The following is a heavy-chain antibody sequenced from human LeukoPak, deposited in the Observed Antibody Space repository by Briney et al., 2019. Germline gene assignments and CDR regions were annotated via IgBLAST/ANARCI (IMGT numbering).Heavy chain of an antibody. V-gene: IGHV3-23*01. J-gene: IGHJ4*02. CDR3: AKGSSGYPPFDY. CDR2: ISGSGDTT. Sequence: GGSLRLSCAASGFTFSSYAMSWVRQAPGKGLEWVSAISGSGDTTYYADSVKGRFTMSRDNSKNTLYLQMNSLRADDTAVYYCAKGSSGYPPFDYWGQGTLVTVSS. CDR1: GFTFSSYA. D-gene: IGHD3-22*01.